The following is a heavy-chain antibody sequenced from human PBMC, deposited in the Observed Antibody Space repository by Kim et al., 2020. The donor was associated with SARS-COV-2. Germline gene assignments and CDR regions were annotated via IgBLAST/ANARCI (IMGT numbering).Heavy chain of an antibody. V-gene: IGHV4-39*01. CDR3: ATRILASRGG. Sequence: SGTLSLTCTVSGDSVSSTAYFWVWIRQPPGKGLEWIGSVHSGGTTSYNPSLRSRLTISMDTSKNQFSLNLMSVTAADTAVYYCATRILASRGGWGQGTLVTVSS. CDR2: VHSGGTT. J-gene: IGHJ4*02. D-gene: IGHD3-16*01. CDR1: GDSVSSTAYF.